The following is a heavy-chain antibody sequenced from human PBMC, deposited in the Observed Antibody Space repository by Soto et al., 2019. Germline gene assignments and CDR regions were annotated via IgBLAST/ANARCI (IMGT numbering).Heavy chain of an antibody. V-gene: IGHV1-8*01. Sequence: ASVKVSCKASGYTFTSYDINWVRQATGQGLEWMGWMNPNSGNTGYAQKFQGRVTMTRNTSISTAYMELSSLRSEDTAVYYCARAVDTAMTQGGYYYYYYYMDVWGKGTTVTVSS. CDR3: ARAVDTAMTQGGYYYYYYYMDV. J-gene: IGHJ6*03. CDR2: MNPNSGNT. D-gene: IGHD5-18*01. CDR1: GYTFTSYD.